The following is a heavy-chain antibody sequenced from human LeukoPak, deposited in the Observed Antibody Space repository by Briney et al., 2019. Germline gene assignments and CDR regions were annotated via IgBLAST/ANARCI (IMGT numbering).Heavy chain of an antibody. CDR3: ARDSLTMIVGRQKRGLDY. CDR2: IQSSTTYV. J-gene: IGHJ4*02. CDR1: GFTFSNYN. V-gene: IGHV3-21*01. D-gene: IGHD3-22*01. Sequence: PGGSLRLSCAASGFTFSNYNMNWVRQAPGKGLEWVSSIQSSTTYVYYADSVKGRFTISRDNAKNSLYLQMNSLRAEDTAVYYCARDSLTMIVGRQKRGLDYWGQGTLVTVSS.